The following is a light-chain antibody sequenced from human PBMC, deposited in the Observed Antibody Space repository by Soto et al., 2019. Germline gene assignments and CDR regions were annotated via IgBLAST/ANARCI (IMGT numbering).Light chain of an antibody. CDR1: QDIGRV. V-gene: IGKV1-8*01. Sequence: AIRMTQSPPSLSASTGDTITITCRASQDIGRVLAWYQQTKGTAPKVLISGASDLHGGVPSRFRGSGSGTDFTLPLTHLQSEDFATYYCQHYLSYPITFGPGTRLEIK. CDR3: QHYLSYPIT. CDR2: GAS. J-gene: IGKJ5*01.